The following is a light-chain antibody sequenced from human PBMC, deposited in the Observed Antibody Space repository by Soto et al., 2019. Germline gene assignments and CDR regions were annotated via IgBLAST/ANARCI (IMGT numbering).Light chain of an antibody. CDR3: HQYDSSPLT. V-gene: IGKV3-20*01. CDR1: QSVSSSY. J-gene: IGKJ4*01. CDR2: GAS. Sequence: EIVLTQSPGTQSLSPGERATLSGRVSQSVSSSYLAWYQQKPGQAPRLLIYGASSRATGIPDRFSGSGSGTDFTLTISRLEPEDFAVYYCHQYDSSPLTFGGGTKVEIK.